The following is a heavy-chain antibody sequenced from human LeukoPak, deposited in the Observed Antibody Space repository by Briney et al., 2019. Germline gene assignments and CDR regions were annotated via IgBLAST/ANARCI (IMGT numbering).Heavy chain of an antibody. CDR1: GFTVSSNY. CDR2: IKEDGTEK. V-gene: IGHV3-7*01. CDR3: VRESRPGGAMGLYHNLDY. Sequence: GGSLRLSYAASGFTVSSNYMTWVRQTPGKGLEWVANIKEDGTEKNLVDSVKGRFTISRDNTKNLLFLEMNNLRGDDTAIYYCVRESRPGGAMGLYHNLDYWGQGTLVAVSS. D-gene: IGHD1-1*01. J-gene: IGHJ4*02.